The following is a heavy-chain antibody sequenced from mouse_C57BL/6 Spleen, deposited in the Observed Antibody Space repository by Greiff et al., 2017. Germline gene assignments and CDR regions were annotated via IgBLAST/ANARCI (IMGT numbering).Heavy chain of an antibody. J-gene: IGHJ2*01. CDR3: ASFTTVVASDY. CDR2: IHPNSGST. Sequence: QVQLQQPGAELVKPGASVKLSCKASGYTFTSYWMHWVKQRPGQGLEWIGMIHPNSGSTNYNEKFKSKATLTVDKSSSTAYMQLSSLTSEDSAVYYCASFTTVVASDYWGHGTTLTVSS. D-gene: IGHD1-1*01. V-gene: IGHV1-64*01. CDR1: GYTFTSYW.